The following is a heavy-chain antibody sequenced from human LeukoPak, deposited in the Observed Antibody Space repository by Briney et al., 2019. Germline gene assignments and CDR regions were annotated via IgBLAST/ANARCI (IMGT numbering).Heavy chain of an antibody. Sequence: SETLSLTCAVSGGSLSSSNWWTWVRQPPGKGLEWIGEIYHTGIINYNPSLKSQVTISVDKSMNQFSLRLTSVTAADTAVYFCARGGGSHYEIDYWGQGTLVTVSS. D-gene: IGHD3-10*01. CDR1: GGSLSSSNW. J-gene: IGHJ4*02. CDR2: IYHTGII. CDR3: ARGGGSHYEIDY. V-gene: IGHV4-4*02.